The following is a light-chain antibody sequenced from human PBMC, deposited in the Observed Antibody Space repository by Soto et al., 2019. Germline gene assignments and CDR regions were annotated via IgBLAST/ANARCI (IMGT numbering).Light chain of an antibody. J-gene: IGKJ1*01. V-gene: IGKV3-15*01. CDR1: QSVSNS. CDR2: GAS. CDR3: LQFNTWPRT. Sequence: EIVMTQSPATLSVSPGERVTLSCRASQSVSNSLAWYQQKPGQPPRLPIYGASTRATDIPARFTGSGSGTEFTLIISRLQSEDFGVYYCLQFNTWPRTFGQGTKVEIK.